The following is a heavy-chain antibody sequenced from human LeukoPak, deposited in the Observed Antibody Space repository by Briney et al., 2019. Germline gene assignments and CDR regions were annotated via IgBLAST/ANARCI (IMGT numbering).Heavy chain of an antibody. CDR1: GYTFTGYY. V-gene: IGHV1-2*02. CDR2: INPNSGGT. J-gene: IGHJ4*02. D-gene: IGHD6-13*01. Sequence: ASVKVSCKASGYTFTGYYMHWVRQAPGQGLEWMGWINPNSGGTNYAQKFQGRVTMTRDTSISTAYMELSRLRSDDTAVYYCARTLAGTSRGAFDYWGQGTLVTVSS. CDR3: ARTLAGTSRGAFDY.